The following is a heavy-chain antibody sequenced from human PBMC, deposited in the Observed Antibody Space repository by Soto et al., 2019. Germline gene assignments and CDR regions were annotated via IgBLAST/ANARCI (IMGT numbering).Heavy chain of an antibody. CDR2: IYWDEDK. V-gene: IGHV2-5*02. D-gene: IGHD3-9*01. CDR3: AHIVPFDYRGYNFEF. J-gene: IGHJ4*02. Sequence: QITLKESGPPLVKPTQTLTLTCTFSGFSLSTHTVGVAWIRQPPGKALEWLALIYWDEDKRYSPSLKSRLTITQDTSKNQVVLTMTYMDPVDTATYYCAHIVPFDYRGYNFEFCGQGILVTVSS. CDR1: GFSLSTHTVG.